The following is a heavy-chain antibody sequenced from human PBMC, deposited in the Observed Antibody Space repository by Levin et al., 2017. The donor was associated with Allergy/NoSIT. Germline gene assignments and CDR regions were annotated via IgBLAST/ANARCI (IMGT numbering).Heavy chain of an antibody. Sequence: GGSLRLSCAASGFTFSSYSMNWVRQAPGKGLEWVSSISSSSSYIYYADSVKGRFTISRDNAKNSLYLQMNSLRAEDTAVYYCARDDPPALYCSGGSCYPTFDYWGQGTLVTVSS. D-gene: IGHD2-15*01. CDR3: ARDDPPALYCSGGSCYPTFDY. J-gene: IGHJ4*02. V-gene: IGHV3-21*01. CDR2: ISSSSSYI. CDR1: GFTFSSYS.